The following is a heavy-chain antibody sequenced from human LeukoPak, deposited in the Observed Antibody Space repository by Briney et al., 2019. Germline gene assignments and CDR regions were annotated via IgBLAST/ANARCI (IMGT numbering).Heavy chain of an antibody. Sequence: SETLSLTCTVSGGSISSYYWSWIRQPPGKGLEWIGYIYYSGSTNYNPSLKSRVTISVDTSKNQFSLKLSSVTAADTAVYYCARDTSYYGSGSYHYYYGMDVWGQGTTVTVSS. CDR1: GGSISSYY. J-gene: IGHJ6*02. CDR3: ARDTSYYGSGSYHYYYGMDV. D-gene: IGHD3-10*01. V-gene: IGHV4-59*01. CDR2: IYYSGST.